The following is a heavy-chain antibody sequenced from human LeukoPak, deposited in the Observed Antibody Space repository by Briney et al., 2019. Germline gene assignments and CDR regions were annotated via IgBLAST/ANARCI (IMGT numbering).Heavy chain of an antibody. CDR2: FDPEDGET. Sequence: ASVKVSCKVSGYTLTELSMHWVRQAPGKGLEWMGGFDPEDGETIYAQKFQGRVTMTEDTSTDTAYMELSSLRSEDTAVYYCASSEYSSSSLDYWGQGTLVTVSS. CDR1: GYTLTELS. CDR3: ASSEYSSSSLDY. D-gene: IGHD6-6*01. J-gene: IGHJ4*02. V-gene: IGHV1-24*01.